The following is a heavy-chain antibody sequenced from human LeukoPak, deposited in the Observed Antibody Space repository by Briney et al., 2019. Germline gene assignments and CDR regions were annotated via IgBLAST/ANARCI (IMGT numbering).Heavy chain of an antibody. CDR1: GFTFSSYG. J-gene: IGHJ3*02. CDR3: ARDYYGSGSYSSFDAFDI. V-gene: IGHV3-21*01. D-gene: IGHD3-10*01. CDR2: ISGASSYI. Sequence: PGGSLRLSCAASGFTFSSYGMNWVRQAPGKGLEWVSSISGASSYIKYADSLEGRFTISRDNARNSLYLQMNSLRAEDTAVFYCARDYYGSGSYSSFDAFDIWGQGTMVIVSS.